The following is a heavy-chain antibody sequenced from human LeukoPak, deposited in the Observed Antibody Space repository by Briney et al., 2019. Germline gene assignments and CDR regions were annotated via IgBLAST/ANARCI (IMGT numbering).Heavy chain of an antibody. CDR2: IYYSGSI. V-gene: IGHV4-39*01. J-gene: IGHJ4*02. CDR3: ARQSRGSSSSRDYFDY. Sequence: SETLSLTCTVSGGSISSSTYYWGWIRQPPGKGLEWIGSIYYSGSIYYNPSLKSRVTISVDTSKNHFSLNLSSVTAADTAVYYCARQSRGSSSSRDYFDYWGQGTLVTVSS. CDR1: GGSISSSTYY. D-gene: IGHD6-6*01.